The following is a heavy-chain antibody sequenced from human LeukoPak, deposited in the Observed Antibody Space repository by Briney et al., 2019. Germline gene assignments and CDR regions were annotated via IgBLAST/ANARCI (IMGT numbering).Heavy chain of an antibody. J-gene: IGHJ4*02. D-gene: IGHD2-2*01. CDR2: IYYSGGT. CDR3: ARESRYCSSTSCPSDY. CDR1: GGSISSHY. V-gene: IGHV4-59*11. Sequence: SETLSLTCTVSGGSISSHYWSWIRQPPGKGLEWIGYIYYSGGTNYNPSLKSRVTISVGTSKNQFSLKLSSVTAADTAVYYCARESRYCSSTSCPSDYWGQGTLVTVSS.